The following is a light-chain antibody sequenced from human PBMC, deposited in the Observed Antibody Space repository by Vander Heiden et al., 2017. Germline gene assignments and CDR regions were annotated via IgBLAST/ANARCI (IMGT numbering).Light chain of an antibody. CDR1: SSNIGSNT. J-gene: IGLJ1*01. V-gene: IGLV1-44*01. CDR3: AAWDDSLNGYV. Sequence: QSVLTQPPSASGTPGHRVTISSSGSSSNIGSNTVNWYQQRPGTAPKRRIYNNNQRPSGVPDRFSGSKSGTSDALAISGLQSEDEADYYCAAWDDSLNGYVFGTGTKVTVL. CDR2: NNN.